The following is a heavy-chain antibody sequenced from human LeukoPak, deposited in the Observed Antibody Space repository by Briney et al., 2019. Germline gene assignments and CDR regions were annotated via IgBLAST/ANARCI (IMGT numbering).Heavy chain of an antibody. CDR3: ARRRTSSRTSAFDP. V-gene: IGHV4-59*08. J-gene: IGHJ5*02. Sequence: SETLSLTCTVSGGSIRSYFWSWIRQPPGKGLEWIGYIYYSGSTNYNPSLKSRVTISVDTSKNQFSLRLSSVTAANTAVYYCARRRTSSRTSAFDPWGQGTLVTVSS. D-gene: IGHD3-16*01. CDR1: GGSIRSYF. CDR2: IYYSGST.